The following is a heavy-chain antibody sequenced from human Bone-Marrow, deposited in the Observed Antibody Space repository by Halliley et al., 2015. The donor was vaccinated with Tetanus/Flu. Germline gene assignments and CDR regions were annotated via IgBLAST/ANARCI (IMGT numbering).Heavy chain of an antibody. V-gene: IGHV4-4*02. D-gene: IGHD3-22*01. J-gene: IGHJ4*02. CDR3: ARIRDGYYSTFDS. Sequence: GTPSLSGSTTYNPSLKTPVTISAAKSKGRPSRTLASVTAADTAVYYCARIRDGYYSTFDSWGQGALVTVSS. CDR2: PSLSGST.